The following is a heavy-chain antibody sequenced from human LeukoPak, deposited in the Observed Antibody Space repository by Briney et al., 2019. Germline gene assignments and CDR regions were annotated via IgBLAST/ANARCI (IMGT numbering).Heavy chain of an antibody. CDR2: IYPGDSET. J-gene: IGHJ4*02. CDR3: VRLDEGFYYDGYGYNF. CDR1: GYRLSNYR. V-gene: IGHV5-51*01. Sequence: GESLKISCKGSGYRLSNYRLAWVRQMPGKGLEWMGTIYPGDSETTYSPSFQGHVTISADKSVTTAYLQWSSLKPSDTAIYYCVRLDEGFYYDGYGYNFWGQGTLVTVSS. D-gene: IGHD3-22*01.